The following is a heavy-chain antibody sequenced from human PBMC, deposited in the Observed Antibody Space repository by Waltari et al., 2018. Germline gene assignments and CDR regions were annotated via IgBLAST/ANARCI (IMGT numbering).Heavy chain of an antibody. J-gene: IGHJ5*02. V-gene: IGHV1-3*01. CDR1: GYTFTSYA. D-gene: IGHD6-19*01. Sequence: QVQLVQSGAEVKKPGASVKVSCKASGYTFTSYAMHWGRQAPGQRLEWMGGINAGKGNTKESQKCQCRCSITRATAASTAYMELSSLRSEDTAVYYCARQKKVAGTLNWFDPWGQGTLVIVSS. CDR2: INAGKGNT. CDR3: ARQKKVAGTLNWFDP.